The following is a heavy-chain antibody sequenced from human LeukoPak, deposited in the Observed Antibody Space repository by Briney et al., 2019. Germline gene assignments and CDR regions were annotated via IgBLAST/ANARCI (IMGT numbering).Heavy chain of an antibody. CDR1: GDSIRSADYY. J-gene: IGHJ3*02. CDR2: MYFMGNT. Sequence: PSQPLSLTCTVSGDSIRSADYYGRWSRQPPGKGLEWIAKMYFMGNTYCNPSLKGRISISVDASQNQYSLNLTSVTAADTAVYYCARVPPYDRSTYRHDVSDIWGQGTMVTVSS. V-gene: IGHV4-30-4*01. CDR3: ARVPPYDRSTYRHDVSDI. D-gene: IGHD3-22*01.